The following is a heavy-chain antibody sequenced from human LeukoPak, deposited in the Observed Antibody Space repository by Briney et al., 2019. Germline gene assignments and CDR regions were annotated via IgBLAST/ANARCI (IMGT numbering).Heavy chain of an antibody. CDR1: GYSISSGYY. J-gene: IGHJ4*02. V-gene: IGHV4-38-2*02. D-gene: IGHD6-13*01. Sequence: SETLSLTCTVSGYSISSGYYWGWIRQPPGKGLEWIGSIYHSGSTYYNPSLKSRVTISVDTSKNQFSLKLSSVTAADTAVYYCARDMTGGAIAATDFDYWGQGTLVTVSS. CDR2: IYHSGST. CDR3: ARDMTGGAIAATDFDY.